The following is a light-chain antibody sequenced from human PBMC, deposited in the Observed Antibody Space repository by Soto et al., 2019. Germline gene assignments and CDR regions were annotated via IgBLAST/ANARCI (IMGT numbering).Light chain of an antibody. V-gene: IGLV2-11*01. Sequence: QSALTQPRSVSGSPGQSVTISCTGTSSDVGTYNFVSWYQQHPGKAPKFMIYDVTKRPSGVPDRFSGSKSGNTASLTISGLQAEDEAVYSCCSYVGSYTSYVFGTGTKLTVL. CDR3: CSYVGSYTSYV. J-gene: IGLJ1*01. CDR1: SSDVGTYNF. CDR2: DVT.